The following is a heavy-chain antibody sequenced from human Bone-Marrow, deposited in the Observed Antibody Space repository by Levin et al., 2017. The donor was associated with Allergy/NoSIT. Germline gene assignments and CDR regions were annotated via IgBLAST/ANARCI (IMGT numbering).Heavy chain of an antibody. Sequence: GGSLRLSCAASGITVSNNYMSWVRQAPGKGLEWVSLIYSGGSTYYAASVKGRFTVSRDNSKNPLHLQMNSLRPEDTAVYYFAEYTSLDHWGQGTLVIVSS. CDR2: IYSGGST. CDR1: GITVSNNY. CDR3: AEYTSLDH. J-gene: IGHJ4*02. V-gene: IGHV3-66*01. D-gene: IGHD2/OR15-2a*01.